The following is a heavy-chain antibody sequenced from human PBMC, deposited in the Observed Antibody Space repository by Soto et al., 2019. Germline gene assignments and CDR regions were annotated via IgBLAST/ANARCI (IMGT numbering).Heavy chain of an antibody. CDR3: ARGDVRVVASFDP. V-gene: IGHV1-2*02. D-gene: IGHD2-15*01. J-gene: IGHJ5*02. Sequence: ASVKVSCKASGYTFTDYYIHWVRQAPGQGLEWMGWINPNSVGTNYAQKFQGRVTMTRDTSISTAYMELSRLISDDTAVYYCARGDVRVVASFDPWGQGALVTVSS. CDR1: GYTFTDYY. CDR2: INPNSVGT.